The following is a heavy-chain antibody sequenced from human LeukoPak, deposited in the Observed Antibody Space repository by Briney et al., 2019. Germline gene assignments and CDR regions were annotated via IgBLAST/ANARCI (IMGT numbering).Heavy chain of an antibody. V-gene: IGHV4-4*07. J-gene: IGHJ5*02. CDR2: IYTSGST. CDR3: ARDPHSSSWYSWFDP. D-gene: IGHD6-13*01. Sequence: SETLSLTCTVSGGSISSYYWSWIRQPAGKGLEWIGRIYTSGSTNYNPSLKSRVTMSVDTSKNQFSLKLSSVTAADTAVYYCARDPHSSSWYSWFDPWGQGTLVTVSS. CDR1: GGSISSYY.